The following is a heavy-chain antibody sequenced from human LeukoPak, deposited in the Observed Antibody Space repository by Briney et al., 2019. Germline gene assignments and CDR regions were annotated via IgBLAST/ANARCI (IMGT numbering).Heavy chain of an antibody. J-gene: IGHJ6*03. CDR1: GFTFSSYG. Sequence: HPGGSLRLSCAASGFTFSSYGMHWVRQAPGKGLEWVSGISWNSGSIGYADSVKGRFTISRDNAKNSLYLQMNSLRAEDTALYYCAKDNAGESYYYYMDVWGKGTTVTISS. CDR2: ISWNSGSI. CDR3: AKDNAGESYYYYMDV. V-gene: IGHV3-9*01. D-gene: IGHD3-10*01.